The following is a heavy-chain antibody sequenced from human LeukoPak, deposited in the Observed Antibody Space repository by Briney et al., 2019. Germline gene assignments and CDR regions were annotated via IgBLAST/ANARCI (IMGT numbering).Heavy chain of an antibody. Sequence: GSLRLSCAASGFTFSSYSMNWVRQAPGKGLEWVSSISSSSSYIYYADSVKGRFTISRDNAKNSLYLQMNSLRAEDTAVYYCARDDDYGDYVPFDYWGQGTLVTVSS. CDR1: GFTFSSYS. CDR3: ARDDDYGDYVPFDY. CDR2: ISSSSSYI. V-gene: IGHV3-21*01. J-gene: IGHJ4*02. D-gene: IGHD4-17*01.